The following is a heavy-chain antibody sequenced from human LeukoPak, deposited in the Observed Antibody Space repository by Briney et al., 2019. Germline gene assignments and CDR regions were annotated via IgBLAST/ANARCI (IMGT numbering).Heavy chain of an antibody. Sequence: GGSLRLSCAASGFTFSSYWMSWVRQAPGKGLEWVAVISYDGSNKYYADSVKGRFTISRDNSKNTLYLQMNSLRAEDTAVYYCAKSAVAGTMYYFDYWGQGTLVTVSS. CDR2: ISYDGSNK. D-gene: IGHD6-19*01. V-gene: IGHV3-30*18. J-gene: IGHJ4*02. CDR3: AKSAVAGTMYYFDY. CDR1: GFTFSSYW.